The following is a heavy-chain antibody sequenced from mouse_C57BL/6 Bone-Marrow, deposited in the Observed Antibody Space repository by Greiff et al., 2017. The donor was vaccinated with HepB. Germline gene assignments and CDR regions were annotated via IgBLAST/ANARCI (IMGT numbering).Heavy chain of an antibody. V-gene: IGHV5-17*01. CDR1: GFTFSDYG. J-gene: IGHJ4*01. CDR2: ISSGSSTI. CDR3: ARTTGVSPAMGY. D-gene: IGHD1-1*01. Sequence: EVMLVESGGGLVKPGGSLKLSCAASGFTFSDYGMHWVRQAPEKGLEWVAYISSGSSTIYYADTVKGRFTISRDNAKNTLVLHMTSLRSEDTAMYYCARTTGVSPAMGYWGQVASVTVSS.